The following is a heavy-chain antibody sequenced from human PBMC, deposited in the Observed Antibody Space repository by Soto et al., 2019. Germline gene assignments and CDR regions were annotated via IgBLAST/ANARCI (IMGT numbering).Heavy chain of an antibody. CDR1: GFTFSSYN. Sequence: VQLVESGEGLVQPGGSLRLSCAASGFTFSSYNIHWIRQAPGKGLEFVSAISRSGDRTYYADSVKGRFTITRDNSKNPVWLQMGSLRAEDMAVYYCARARCSSGQCYYFDYWGRGARVSVSS. CDR3: ARARCSSGQCYYFDY. J-gene: IGHJ4*02. CDR2: ISRSGDRT. D-gene: IGHD2-15*01. V-gene: IGHV3-64*02.